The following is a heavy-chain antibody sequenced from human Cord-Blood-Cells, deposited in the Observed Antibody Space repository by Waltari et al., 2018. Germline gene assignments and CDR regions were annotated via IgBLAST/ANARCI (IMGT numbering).Heavy chain of an antibody. J-gene: IGHJ3*02. CDR2: INHSGST. CDR1: GGSFSGYY. Sequence: QVQLQQWGAGLLKPSETLSLTCAVYGGSFSGYYWSWIRQPPGKGLEWIGEINHSGSTNYNPSLKSRVTISVDTSKNQFSLKLSSVTAADTALYYCARGSYGHAFDIWGQGTMVTDSS. D-gene: IGHD2-8*01. CDR3: ARGSYGHAFDI. V-gene: IGHV4-34*01.